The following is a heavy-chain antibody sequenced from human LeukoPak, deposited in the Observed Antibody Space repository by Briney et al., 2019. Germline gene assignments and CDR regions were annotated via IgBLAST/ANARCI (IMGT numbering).Heavy chain of an antibody. CDR2: ISSSSIYI. Sequence: GGALRLSCAASGFAFSSYRGNRVGQAPGKGLEGVASISSSSIYIYYADSVKGRFTISRDNAKNSLYLQMNSLRAEDTAVYYCARDMATFDYWGQGTLVTVSS. V-gene: IGHV3-21*01. CDR1: GFAFSSYR. CDR3: ARDMATFDY. J-gene: IGHJ4*02. D-gene: IGHD5-24*01.